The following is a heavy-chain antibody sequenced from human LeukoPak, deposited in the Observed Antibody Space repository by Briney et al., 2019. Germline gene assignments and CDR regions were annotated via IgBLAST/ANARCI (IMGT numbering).Heavy chain of an antibody. CDR3: ARALREDIVVVPAAPPYYYGMDV. CDR2: IIPIFGTA. CDR1: GGTFSSYA. D-gene: IGHD2-2*01. Sequence: SVKVSCKASGGTFSSYAISWVRQAPGQGLEWMGGIIPIFGTANYAQKFQGRVTITADESTSTAYMELSSPRSEDTAVYYCARALREDIVVVPAAPPYYYGMDVWGKGTTVTVSS. V-gene: IGHV1-69*13. J-gene: IGHJ6*04.